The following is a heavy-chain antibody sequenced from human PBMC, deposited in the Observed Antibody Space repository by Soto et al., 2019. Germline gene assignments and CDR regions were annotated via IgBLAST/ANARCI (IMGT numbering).Heavy chain of an antibody. CDR2: IVVGSGNT. V-gene: IGHV1-58*02. CDR1: GFTFSNSA. CDR3: AARSGYYTSYHYRDV. Sequence: SVKVSCKASGFTFSNSAIQWVRQTRGQRLEWIGWIVVGSGNTNYARELHGRVTITRDMSTSAAYMELSSLRSEDTAIYYCAARSGYYTSYHYRDVWGDGTTVTAS. D-gene: IGHD3-3*01. J-gene: IGHJ6*03.